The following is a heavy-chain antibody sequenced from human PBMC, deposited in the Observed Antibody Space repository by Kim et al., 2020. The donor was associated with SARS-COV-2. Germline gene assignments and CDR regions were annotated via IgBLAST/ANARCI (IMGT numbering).Heavy chain of an antibody. J-gene: IGHJ3*02. CDR3: VSRPNGWTHGFDI. CDR2: IIAGGDT. D-gene: IGHD2-8*01. Sequence: GGSLRLSCAASGFTFSYYDMHWVRQTPGIGLEWVSAIIAGGDTYYADSVKGRFIISRDTAKTYLYLQMNNLRAEDTAVYYCVSRPNGWTHGFDIWGQGTTVTVSS. CDR1: GFTFSYYD. V-gene: IGHV3-13*01.